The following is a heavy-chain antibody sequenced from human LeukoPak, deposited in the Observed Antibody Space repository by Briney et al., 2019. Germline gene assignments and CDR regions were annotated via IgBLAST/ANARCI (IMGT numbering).Heavy chain of an antibody. CDR3: ARGSVAGIDY. Sequence: GGSLRLSCAASGFTFSSYAMHWVRQAPGKGLEWVSVIYSGGSTYYADSVKGRFTISRDNSKNTLYLQMNSPRAEDTAVYYCARGSVAGIDYWGQGTLVTVSS. J-gene: IGHJ4*02. D-gene: IGHD6-19*01. CDR1: GFTFSSYA. V-gene: IGHV3-66*01. CDR2: IYSGGST.